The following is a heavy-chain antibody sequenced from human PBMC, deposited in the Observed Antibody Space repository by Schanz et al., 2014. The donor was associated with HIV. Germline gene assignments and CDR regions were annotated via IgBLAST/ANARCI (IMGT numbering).Heavy chain of an antibody. V-gene: IGHV3-9*01. D-gene: IGHD3-22*01. CDR2: ISWNSGSI. CDR1: GFTFSSYA. CDR3: AKAPNYYDSSGYFDY. Sequence: EVQLLESGGGLVQPGGSLRLSCAASGFTFSSYAMNWVRQAPGKGLEWVSGISWNSGSIGYADSVKGRFTISRDNAKNSLYLQMNSLRAEDTALYYCAKAPNYYDSSGYFDYWGQGTLVTVSS. J-gene: IGHJ4*02.